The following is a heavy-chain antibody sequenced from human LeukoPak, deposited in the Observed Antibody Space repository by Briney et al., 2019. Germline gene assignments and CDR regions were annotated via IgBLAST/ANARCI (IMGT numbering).Heavy chain of an antibody. J-gene: IGHJ2*01. V-gene: IGHV1-69*13. CDR3: ARGGGALHHFDL. Sequence: SVKVTCKASGGTFSSYAISWVRQAPGQGLEWMGGIIPIFGTANYAQKFQGRVTITADESTSTAYMELSSLRSEDTAVYYCARGGGALHHFDLWGRGTLVTVSS. D-gene: IGHD3-16*01. CDR2: IIPIFGTA. CDR1: GGTFSSYA.